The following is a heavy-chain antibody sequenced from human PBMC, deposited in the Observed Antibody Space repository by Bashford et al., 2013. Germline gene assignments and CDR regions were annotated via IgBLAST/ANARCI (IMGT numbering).Heavy chain of an antibody. J-gene: IGHJ5*02. D-gene: IGHD3-3*01. CDR1: GGSISSSSYY. V-gene: IGHV4-39*07. CDR3: ARDLRFLELYKGFDP. Sequence: SSETLSLTCTVSGGSISSSSYYWGWVRQPPGKGLEWIGIIYYSGITYYNPSLKSRVTISVDTSKNHFSLKLGSLTAADTAVYYCARDLRFLELYKGFDPWGQGTLVTVSS. CDR2: IYYSGIT.